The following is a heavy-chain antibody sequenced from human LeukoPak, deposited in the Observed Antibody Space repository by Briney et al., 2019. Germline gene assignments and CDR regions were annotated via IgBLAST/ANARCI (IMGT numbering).Heavy chain of an antibody. D-gene: IGHD2-2*01. CDR1: GFTFSSYS. CDR2: ISSSSSTI. Sequence: GGSLRLSCAASGFTFSSYSMNWVRQAPGKGLEWVSYISSSSSTIYYADSVKGRFTISRDNAKNSLYLQMNSLRAEDTAVYYCARDQAPYCSSTSCYPPTADYWGQGTLVTVSS. V-gene: IGHV3-48*01. J-gene: IGHJ4*02. CDR3: ARDQAPYCSSTSCYPPTADY.